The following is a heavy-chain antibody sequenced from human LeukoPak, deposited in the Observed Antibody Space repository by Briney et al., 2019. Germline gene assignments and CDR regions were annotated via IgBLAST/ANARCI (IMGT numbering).Heavy chain of an antibody. V-gene: IGHV3-21*01. CDR3: ARDLPSYYDSSGDAFDI. D-gene: IGHD3-22*01. Sequence: PGGSLRLSCSASGFTFRTYSMNWVREAPGKGLEWVSSISSSSRYIYYADSVKGRFTLSRDNAKNSLYLQMNSLRAEDTAVYYCARDLPSYYDSSGDAFDIWGQGTMVTVSS. CDR2: ISSSSRYI. CDR1: GFTFRTYS. J-gene: IGHJ3*02.